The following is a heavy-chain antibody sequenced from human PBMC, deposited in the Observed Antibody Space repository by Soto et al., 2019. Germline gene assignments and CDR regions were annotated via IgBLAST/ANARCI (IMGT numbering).Heavy chain of an antibody. V-gene: IGHV3-7*04. CDR3: ARVPSSTLVTGAFDI. CDR2: IKQDGSEK. Sequence: EVQLVESGGGLVQPGGSLRLSCAASGFTFSSYWMSWVRQAPGKGLEWVANIKQDGSEKYYVDSVKGRFTISRDNAKNSLYLQMNSLRAEDTAVYYCARVPSSTLVTGAFDIWGQGTMVTVSS. D-gene: IGHD6-13*01. CDR1: GFTFSSYW. J-gene: IGHJ3*02.